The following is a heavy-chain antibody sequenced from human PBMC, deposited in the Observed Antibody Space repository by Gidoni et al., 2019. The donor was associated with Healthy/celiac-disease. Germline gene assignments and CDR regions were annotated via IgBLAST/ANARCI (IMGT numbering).Heavy chain of an antibody. V-gene: IGHV4-4*07. D-gene: IGHD1-1*01. CDR3: AREGPQLDMHPYYYYYMDV. CDR2: IYTSGST. CDR1: GGSISSYY. J-gene: IGHJ6*03. Sequence: QVQLQESGPGLVKPSETLSLTCTVSGGSISSYYWSWIRQPAGKGLEWIGRIYTSGSTNYNPSLKSRVTMSVDTSKNQFSLKLSSVTAADTAVYYCAREGPQLDMHPYYYYYMDVWGKGTTVTVSS.